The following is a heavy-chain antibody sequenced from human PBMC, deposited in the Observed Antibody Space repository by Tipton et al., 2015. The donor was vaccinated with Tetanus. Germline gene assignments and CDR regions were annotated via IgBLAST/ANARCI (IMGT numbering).Heavy chain of an antibody. CDR1: GGTFNTYT. D-gene: IGHD1-1*01. V-gene: IGHV1-69*06. Sequence: QLVQSGAEMKKPGSSVKVSCMVSGGTFNTYTIYWVRQAPGQGLEWVGEIVPVVGTTKYAQKFQGRVRITADKSTGTAYMELNSLRPQDTAVYYCARGRITTLDYWGQGTLVTVFS. CDR3: ARGRITTLDY. J-gene: IGHJ4*02. CDR2: IVPVVGTT.